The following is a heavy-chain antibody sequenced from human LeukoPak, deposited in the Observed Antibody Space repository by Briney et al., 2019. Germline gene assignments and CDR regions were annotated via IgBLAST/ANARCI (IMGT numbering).Heavy chain of an antibody. CDR1: GFTFSSSA. CDR3: ARVAGTKCFDY. D-gene: IGHD6-19*01. V-gene: IGHV3-23*01. Sequence: PGGSLRLSCAASGFTFSSSAMSWVRQVPGKGLEWVSGISASGGSTSYADSVKGRFTISRDNSKNTLYLQMNSLRAEDTAIYYCARVAGTKCFDYWGQGTLVTVSS. CDR2: ISASGGST. J-gene: IGHJ4*02.